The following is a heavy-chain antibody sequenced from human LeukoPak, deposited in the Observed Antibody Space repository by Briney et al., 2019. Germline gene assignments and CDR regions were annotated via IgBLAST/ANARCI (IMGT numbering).Heavy chain of an antibody. V-gene: IGHV4-59*01. J-gene: IGHJ6*02. D-gene: IGHD5-18*01. CDR1: GGSISSYY. Sequence: SETLSLTSTVSGGSISSYYWSWIRQPPGKGLEWIGYMYYSGSTNYNPSLKSRVTISVDTSKNQFSLKLSSVTAADTAVYYCARGLTAMVTNYYYGMDVWGQGTTVTVSS. CDR3: ARGLTAMVTNYYYGMDV. CDR2: MYYSGST.